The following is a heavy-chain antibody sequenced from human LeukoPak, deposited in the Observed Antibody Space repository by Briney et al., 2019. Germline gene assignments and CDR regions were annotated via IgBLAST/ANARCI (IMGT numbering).Heavy chain of an antibody. Sequence: SVKVSCKASGGTFSSYTISWVRQAPGQGLEWMGRIIPILGIANYAQKFQGRVTITAAKSTSTAYMELSSLRSEDTAVYYCARELEYYSNYFDDYWGQGTLVTVSS. CDR3: ARELEYYSNYFDDY. D-gene: IGHD4-11*01. CDR1: GGTFSSYT. V-gene: IGHV1-69*02. CDR2: IIPILGIA. J-gene: IGHJ4*02.